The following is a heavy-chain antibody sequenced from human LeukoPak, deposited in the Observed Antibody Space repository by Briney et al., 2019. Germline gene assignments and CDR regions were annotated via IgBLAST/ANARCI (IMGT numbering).Heavy chain of an antibody. CDR3: AKDQGIVVVTAILDY. CDR2: ISYDGSNK. CDR1: GFTFSSYG. V-gene: IGHV3-30*18. D-gene: IGHD2-21*02. J-gene: IGHJ4*02. Sequence: GGSLRLSCAASGFTFSSYGMHWVRQAPGKGLEWVAVISYDGSNKYYADSVKGRFTISRDNSKNTLYLQMNSLRAEDTAVYYCAKDQGIVVVTAILDYWGQGILVTVSS.